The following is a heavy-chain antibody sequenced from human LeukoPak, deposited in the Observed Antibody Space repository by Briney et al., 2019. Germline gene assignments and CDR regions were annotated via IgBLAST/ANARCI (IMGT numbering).Heavy chain of an antibody. D-gene: IGHD1-1*01. CDR1: GGSISSGGYS. V-gene: IGHV4-30-2*01. J-gene: IGHJ3*02. CDR3: ARGHTTTNDAFDI. Sequence: SETLSLTCAVSGGSISSGGYSCSWIRQPPGKGLEWIGYIYHSGSTYYNPSLKSRVTISVDRSKNQFSLKLSSVTAADTAVYYCARGHTTTNDAFDIWGQGTMVTASS. CDR2: IYHSGST.